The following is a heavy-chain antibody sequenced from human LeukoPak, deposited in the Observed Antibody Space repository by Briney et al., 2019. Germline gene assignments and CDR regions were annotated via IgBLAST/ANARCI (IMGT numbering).Heavy chain of an antibody. J-gene: IGHJ4*02. V-gene: IGHV3-23*01. CDR1: GFTFSDYA. CDR3: ANRGDLEGFFES. Sequence: GGSLRLSCTASGFTFSDYAMSWVRQAPGKGLEWVSTISGNGDTTYYADSVRGRFTISRDQSKNTVFLQMNGLRAEDTAVYYCANRGDLEGFFESWGQGALVTVSS. D-gene: IGHD2-21*02. CDR2: ISGNGDTT.